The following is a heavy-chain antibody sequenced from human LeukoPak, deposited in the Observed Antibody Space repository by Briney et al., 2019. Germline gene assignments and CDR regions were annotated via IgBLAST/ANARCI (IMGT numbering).Heavy chain of an antibody. CDR2: IYHGGST. V-gene: IGHV4-4*02. CDR1: GGSISSSDW. CDR3: ARSLAAPGSDYFDY. Sequence: SETLSLTCAVSGGSISSSDWWSWVRQPPGKGLEWIGEIYHGGSTNYNPSLKSRVTMSVDKSKNQFSLKLSSVTAADTAVYYCARSLAAPGSDYFDYWGQGTLVTVSS. J-gene: IGHJ4*02. D-gene: IGHD6-6*01.